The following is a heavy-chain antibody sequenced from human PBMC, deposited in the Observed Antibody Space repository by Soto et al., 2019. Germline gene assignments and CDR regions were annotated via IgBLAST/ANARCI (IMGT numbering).Heavy chain of an antibody. J-gene: IGHJ6*02. CDR1: SGPSSSHH. V-gene: IGHV4-59*08. Sequence: QVQLQQSGPGLVKPSETLSLTCSVSSGPSSSHHWGWIRQPPGRGLEWSGYVYSTGGTSYNPSLKSRVTISADTSTNDISLTLTSVTAADTAVYYGVRQGIVTLHGLVDVWGQGTTVRVSS. CDR3: VRQGIVTLHGLVDV. CDR2: VYSTGGT. D-gene: IGHD2-21*02.